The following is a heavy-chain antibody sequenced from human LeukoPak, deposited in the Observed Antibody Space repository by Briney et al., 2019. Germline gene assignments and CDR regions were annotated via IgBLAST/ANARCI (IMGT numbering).Heavy chain of an antibody. D-gene: IGHD2-2*01. CDR2: IKQDGSEK. CDR3: AKDRCSRTSCRNLFDP. Sequence: GSLRLSCAASGFTFSSYWMSWVRQAPGKGLEWVANIKQDGSEKYYVDSVKGRFTISRDNAKNSLYLQMNTLTVEDTAVYYCAKDRCSRTSCRNLFDPWGQGILVTVSS. CDR1: GFTFSSYW. V-gene: IGHV3-7*01. J-gene: IGHJ5*02.